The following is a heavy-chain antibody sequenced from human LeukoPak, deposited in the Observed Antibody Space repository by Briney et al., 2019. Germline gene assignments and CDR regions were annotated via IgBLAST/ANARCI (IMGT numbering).Heavy chain of an antibody. J-gene: IGHJ4*02. CDR2: IYTSGST. D-gene: IGHD4-11*01. V-gene: IGHV4-61*02. CDR3: ARHGGLGVTTSPHFDY. CDR1: GGSISSGSYY. Sequence: SETLSLTCTVSGGSISSGSYYWSWIRQPAGKGLEWIGRIYTSGSTNYNPSRKSRVTISVDTSKNQFSLKLSSVTAADTAVYYCARHGGLGVTTSPHFDYWGQGTLVTVSS.